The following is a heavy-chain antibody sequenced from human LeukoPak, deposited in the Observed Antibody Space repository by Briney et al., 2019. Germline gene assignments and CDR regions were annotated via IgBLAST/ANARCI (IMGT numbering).Heavy chain of an antibody. J-gene: IGHJ3*01. V-gene: IGHV3-49*04. CDR3: TRDYPASFDV. CDR2: IRSTVYGGTT. Sequence: GSLRLSCAASGFTVNKAWMSWVRQAPGKGLEWLGFIRSTVYGGTTDYAASVKGRFTISRDDSKSIAYLQMNSLKTEDTAMYYCTRDYPASFDVWGQGTLVTVSS. CDR1: GFTVNKAW.